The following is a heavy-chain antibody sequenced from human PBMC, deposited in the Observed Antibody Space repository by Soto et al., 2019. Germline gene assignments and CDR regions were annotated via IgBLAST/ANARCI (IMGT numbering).Heavy chain of an antibody. Sequence: QVQLVESGGGVVQPGRSLRLSCAASGFTLSSYAMHWVRQAPGKGLEWVAVISYDGSNKYYADSVKGRFTISRDNSKNTLYLQMNSLRAEDTAVYYCATARDHYYGSAYWGQGTLVTVSS. CDR2: ISYDGSNK. J-gene: IGHJ4*02. V-gene: IGHV3-30-3*01. CDR3: ATARDHYYGSAY. CDR1: GFTLSSYA. D-gene: IGHD3-10*01.